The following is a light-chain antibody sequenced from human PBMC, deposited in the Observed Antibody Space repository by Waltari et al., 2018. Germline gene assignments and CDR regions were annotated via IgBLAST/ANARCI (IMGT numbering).Light chain of an antibody. CDR2: YDR. V-gene: IGLV3-21*04. CDR3: QVWDRNPDRSRSVI. J-gene: IGLJ2*01. Sequence: YVLTQSPSVSVAPGETAWITCGGNNLGIQSVHWYQHKAGQAPVLVISYDRDRPSGIPERFSGSSSGNTATLTISRVEAGDEADYYCQVWDRNPDRSRSVIFGGGTKLTVL. CDR1: NLGIQS.